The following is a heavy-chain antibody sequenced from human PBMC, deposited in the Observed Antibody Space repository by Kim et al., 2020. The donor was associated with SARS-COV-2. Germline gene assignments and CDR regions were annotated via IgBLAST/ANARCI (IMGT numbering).Heavy chain of an antibody. D-gene: IGHD6-19*01. J-gene: IGHJ3*02. CDR2: IIGSGRNT. CDR3: AKGVSASGLKTVRAFHI. V-gene: IGHV3-23*01. CDR1: GFTFSDYA. Sequence: GGSLRLSCAASGFTFSDYAMNWVRQAPGKGLEWVSTIIGSGRNTYYAGSVKGRFTISRDNSRDTLSLQMNSLSAEDTAVYFCAKGVSASGLKTVRAFHIWGQGTMFTFSS.